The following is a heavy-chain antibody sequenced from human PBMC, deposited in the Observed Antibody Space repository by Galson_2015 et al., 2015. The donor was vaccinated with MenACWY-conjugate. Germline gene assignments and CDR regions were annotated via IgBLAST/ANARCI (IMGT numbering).Heavy chain of an antibody. CDR1: GFSLSTHGVG. CDR2: IHWDDDK. Sequence: PALVKPTQTLTLTCTFSGFSLSTHGVGVAWIRQPPGKALEWLALIHWDDDKRYSPSLESRLTITKGTSKNQVVLTMANMDPVDTATYYCAHLYCYDSSGYYRYFDLWGRGTLVTVSS. V-gene: IGHV2-5*02. D-gene: IGHD3-22*01. J-gene: IGHJ2*01. CDR3: AHLYCYDSSGYYRYFDL.